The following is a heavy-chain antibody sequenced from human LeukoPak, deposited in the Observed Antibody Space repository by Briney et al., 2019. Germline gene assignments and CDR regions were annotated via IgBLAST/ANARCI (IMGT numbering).Heavy chain of an antibody. Sequence: GGSLRLSCAASGFTFSNYYMSWVRQAPGKGLEWVANIKEDGTEKNYVDSVKGRFTISRDNAKNSLYLQMNSLRAEDTAVFYCTRGGFTVVPHWGHGTLVTVSS. V-gene: IGHV3-7*02. CDR3: TRGGFTVVPH. J-gene: IGHJ4*01. D-gene: IGHD3-10*01. CDR2: IKEDGTEK. CDR1: GFTFSNYY.